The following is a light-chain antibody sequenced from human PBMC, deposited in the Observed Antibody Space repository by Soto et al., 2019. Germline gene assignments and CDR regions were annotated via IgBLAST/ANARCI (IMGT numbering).Light chain of an antibody. CDR2: NNN. V-gene: IGLV1-44*01. CDR3: GGWDGSPNGYV. Sequence: QSLLPQPPSASGTPGQRVTISCSGGSSNIGTNAVNWYQQLPGTAPKLLIYNNNQRPSGVPDRFSGSKSGTSASLAISGLQSEDEADYYCGGWDGSPNGYVFAIGSKVTVL. J-gene: IGLJ1*01. CDR1: SSNIGTNA.